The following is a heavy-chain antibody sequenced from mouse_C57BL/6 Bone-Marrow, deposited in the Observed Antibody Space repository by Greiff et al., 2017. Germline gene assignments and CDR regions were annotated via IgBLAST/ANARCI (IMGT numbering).Heavy chain of an antibody. V-gene: IGHV14-4*01. Sequence: EVQLQQSGAELVRPGASVKLSCTASGFNIKDDYMHWVKQRPEQGLEWIGWIDPENGDTEYASKFQGKATITADTSSNTADLQLSSLTSEDTAVYYCTITTVVEEGWFAYWGQGTLVTVSA. CDR3: TITTVVEEGWFAY. D-gene: IGHD1-1*01. CDR1: GFNIKDDY. J-gene: IGHJ3*01. CDR2: IDPENGDT.